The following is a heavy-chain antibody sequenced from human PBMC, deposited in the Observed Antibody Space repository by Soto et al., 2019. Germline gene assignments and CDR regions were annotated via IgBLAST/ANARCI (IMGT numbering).Heavy chain of an antibody. CDR3: ARDGYYGHYYGMDV. D-gene: IGHD3-10*01. J-gene: IGHJ6*02. Sequence: EVQLVESGGGLVQPGGSLRLSCAASGSTFSSYWMSRVRQAPGKGLEWVANIKQDGSEKYYVDSVKGRFTISRDNAKNSLYLQMNSLRAEDTAVYYCARDGYYGHYYGMDVWGQGTTVTVSS. V-gene: IGHV3-7*01. CDR1: GSTFSSYW. CDR2: IKQDGSEK.